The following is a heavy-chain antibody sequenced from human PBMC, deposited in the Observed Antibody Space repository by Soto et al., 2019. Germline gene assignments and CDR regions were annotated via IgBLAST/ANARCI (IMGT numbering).Heavy chain of an antibody. CDR2: INHSGST. CDR1: GGSFSGYY. Sequence: SETLSLTCAGYGGSFSGYYWSWIRPPPGKGLEWIGEINHSGSTNYNPSLKSRVTISVDTSKNQFSLKLSSVTAADTAVYYCARAIVVVPAAPMKLFDPWGQGTLVTVSS. V-gene: IGHV4-34*01. J-gene: IGHJ5*02. CDR3: ARAIVVVPAAPMKLFDP. D-gene: IGHD2-2*01.